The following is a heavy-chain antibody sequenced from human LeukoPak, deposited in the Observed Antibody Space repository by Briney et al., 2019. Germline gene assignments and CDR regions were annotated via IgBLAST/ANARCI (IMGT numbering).Heavy chain of an antibody. J-gene: IGHJ6*02. Sequence: GGSLRLSCAASGFTFSSYSMNWVRQAPGKGLEWVSYISSSSSTIYYADSVKGRFTISRDNSKNTLYLQMNSLRAEDTAVYYCAKDYDSSGYPAPDYYYYGMDVWGQGTTVTVSS. D-gene: IGHD3-22*01. CDR3: AKDYDSSGYPAPDYYYYGMDV. CDR1: GFTFSSYS. V-gene: IGHV3-48*01. CDR2: ISSSSSTI.